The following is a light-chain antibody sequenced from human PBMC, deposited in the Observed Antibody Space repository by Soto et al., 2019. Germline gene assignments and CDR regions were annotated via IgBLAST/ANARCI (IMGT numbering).Light chain of an antibody. CDR1: QSVSSY. Sequence: TQEPAMLSQSPGARASFSGGASQSVSSYLAWYQQKPGQAPRLLIYDASNRATGIPARFSGSGSGTDFTLTISSLEPEEFAGYYYQPLSKPACVTFGQGTRLEIK. V-gene: IGKV3-11*01. J-gene: IGKJ5*01. CDR3: QPLSKPACVT. CDR2: DAS.